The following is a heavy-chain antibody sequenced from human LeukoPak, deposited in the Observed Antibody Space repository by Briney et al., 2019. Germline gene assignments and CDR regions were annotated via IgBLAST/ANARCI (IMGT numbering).Heavy chain of an antibody. CDR1: GFTFSSYA. CDR3: AKNSGYSWQYFFDY. CDR2: ISGSGVST. V-gene: IGHV3-23*01. Sequence: GGSLRLSCAASGFTFSSYAMSWVRQAPGKGLEWVSAISGSGVSTYYADSVKGRFTISRDNSKNTLYLQMNSLRAEDAAVYFCAKNSGYSWQYFFDYWGQGTLVTVSS. J-gene: IGHJ4*02. D-gene: IGHD6-25*01.